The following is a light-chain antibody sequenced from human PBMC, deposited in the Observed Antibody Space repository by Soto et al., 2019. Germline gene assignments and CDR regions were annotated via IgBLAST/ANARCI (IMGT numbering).Light chain of an antibody. CDR3: SSSTSSSTRV. J-gene: IGLJ1*01. CDR1: SSDVGGYNY. Sequence: QSVLTQPASVSGSPGQSITISCTGTSSDVGGYNYVSWYQQHPGKAPKLMIYNDSNRPSGVSHRFSGYKSGNTASLTIFGLQAEDEDDYYCSSSTSSSTRVFGTGTKLTVL. CDR2: NDS. V-gene: IGLV2-14*01.